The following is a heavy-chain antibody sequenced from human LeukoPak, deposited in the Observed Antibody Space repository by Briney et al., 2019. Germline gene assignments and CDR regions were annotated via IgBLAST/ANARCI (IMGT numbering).Heavy chain of an antibody. CDR2: MNPNSGNT. V-gene: IGHV1-8*01. J-gene: IGHJ6*03. D-gene: IGHD3-10*01. CDR3: VRAVRGYGDYYYYYFDV. CDR1: GYTFTSYD. Sequence: GASVKVSCKASGYTFTSYDINWVRQATGQGLEWMGWMNPNSGNTGYAQKFQGRVTMTRNTSITTAYMELSSLRSEDTAVYYCVRAVRGYGDYYYYYFDVWGKGTTVTVSS.